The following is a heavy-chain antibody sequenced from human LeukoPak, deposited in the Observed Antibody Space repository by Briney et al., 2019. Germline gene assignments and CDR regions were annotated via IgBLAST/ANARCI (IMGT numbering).Heavy chain of an antibody. CDR2: IYSGGST. D-gene: IGHD6-13*01. Sequence: GGSLRLSCAASGFTVSSNYMSWVRQAPGKGLEWVSVIYSGGSTYYADSVKGRFTISRDNSKNTLYLQMNSLRAEDTAVYYCARDPPLITAAGSRYFQHWGQGTLVTVSS. V-gene: IGHV3-66*01. CDR1: GFTVSSNY. CDR3: ARDPPLITAAGSRYFQH. J-gene: IGHJ1*01.